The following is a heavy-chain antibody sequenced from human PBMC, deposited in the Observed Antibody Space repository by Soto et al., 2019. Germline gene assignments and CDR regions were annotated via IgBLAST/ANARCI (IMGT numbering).Heavy chain of an antibody. V-gene: IGHV1-18*01. CDR3: ARRRTIFGVETTDY. CDR1: GYTFTSYG. CDR2: ISAYNGNT. Sequence: GASVKVSCKASGYTFTSYGISWVRQAPGQGLEWMGWISAYNGNTNYAQKLQGRVTMTTDTSTSTAYMELRSLRSDDTAVFYCARRRTIFGVETTDYWGQGTLVTVSS. D-gene: IGHD3-3*01. J-gene: IGHJ4*02.